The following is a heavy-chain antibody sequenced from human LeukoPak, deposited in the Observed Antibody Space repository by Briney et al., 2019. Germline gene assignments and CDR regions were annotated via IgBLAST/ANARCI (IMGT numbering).Heavy chain of an antibody. CDR3: ASDIVATIFSY. Sequence: GGSLRLSCAASGFTFSSYWMSWLRQAPGKGLEWVANIKQDGSEKYYVDSVKGRFTISRDNAKNSLYLQMNSLRAEDTAVYYCASDIVATIFSYWGQGTLVTVSS. CDR1: GFTFSSYW. V-gene: IGHV3-7*01. D-gene: IGHD5-12*01. CDR2: IKQDGSEK. J-gene: IGHJ4*02.